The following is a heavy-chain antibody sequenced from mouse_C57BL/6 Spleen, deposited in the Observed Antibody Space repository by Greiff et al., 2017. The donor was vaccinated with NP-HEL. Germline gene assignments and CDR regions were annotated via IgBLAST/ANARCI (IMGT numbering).Heavy chain of an antibody. CDR1: GFTFSSYA. CDR2: ISDGGSYT. V-gene: IGHV5-4*01. CDR3: ARCESYFDY. J-gene: IGHJ2*01. Sequence: EVQLVESGGGLVKPGGSLKLSCAASGFTFSSYAMSWVRQTPEKRLAWVATISDGGSYTYYPDNVKGRFTISRDNAKNNLYLQMSHLKSEDTAMYYCARCESYFDYWGQGTTLTVSS.